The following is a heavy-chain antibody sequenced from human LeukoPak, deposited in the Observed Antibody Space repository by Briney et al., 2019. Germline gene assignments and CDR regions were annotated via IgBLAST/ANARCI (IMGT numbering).Heavy chain of an antibody. D-gene: IGHD5-24*01. Sequence: GESLKISCKGSGYSFTSYWIGWVRQMPGKGLEWMGIIYPGDSHTRYSPSFQGQVTISADKSISTAYLQWSSLKASDTAMYYCARHPGRDGYNLYYFDYWGQGTLVTVSS. CDR2: IYPGDSHT. J-gene: IGHJ4*02. CDR3: ARHPGRDGYNLYYFDY. CDR1: GYSFTSYW. V-gene: IGHV5-51*01.